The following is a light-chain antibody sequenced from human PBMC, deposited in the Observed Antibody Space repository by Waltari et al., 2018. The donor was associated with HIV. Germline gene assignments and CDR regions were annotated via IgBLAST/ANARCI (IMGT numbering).Light chain of an antibody. CDR1: ALPNHH. CDR2: KDT. Sequence: SYELTQPPSVSVSPAQTAKITCSGDALPNHHAHWYQPKPGQAPLFVIYKDTKRPSGTRDRFSGSQSGTTVTLTISGVQAEDEADYYCESADNSGTYWVFGGGTKLSVL. CDR3: ESADNSGTYWV. V-gene: IGLV3-25*03. J-gene: IGLJ3*02.